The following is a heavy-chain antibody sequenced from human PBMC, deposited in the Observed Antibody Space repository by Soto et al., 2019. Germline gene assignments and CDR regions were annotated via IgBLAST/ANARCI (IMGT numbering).Heavy chain of an antibody. Sequence: GGSLRLSCAASGFTFSSYSMNWVRQAPGKGLEWVSSISSSSSYIYYADSVKGRFTISRDNAKNSLYLQMNSLRAEDTAVYYCARDSRIVATIFISSVDYWGQGTLVTVSS. J-gene: IGHJ4*02. D-gene: IGHD5-12*01. CDR3: ARDSRIVATIFISSVDY. V-gene: IGHV3-21*01. CDR2: ISSSSSYI. CDR1: GFTFSSYS.